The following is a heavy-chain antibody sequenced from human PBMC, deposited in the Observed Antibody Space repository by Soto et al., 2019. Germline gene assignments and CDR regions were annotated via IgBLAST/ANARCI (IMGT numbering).Heavy chain of an antibody. D-gene: IGHD3-10*01. V-gene: IGHV3-66*01. CDR1: GFTVSSNY. CDR3: ARGSGGSGRSYYYGLDV. CDR2: IYGDTNT. J-gene: IGHJ6*02. Sequence: EMPLVESGGGLVQPGGSLRVSCAASGFTVSSNYMSWVRQAPGKGLEWVSIIYGDTNTYYADSVKGRFTISRDNSKNTLYLQMNSLRAEDTAVYYCARGSGGSGRSYYYGLDVWGQGTTVTVSS.